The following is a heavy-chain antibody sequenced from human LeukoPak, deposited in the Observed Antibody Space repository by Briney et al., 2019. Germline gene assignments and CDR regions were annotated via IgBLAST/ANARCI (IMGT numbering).Heavy chain of an antibody. J-gene: IGHJ4*02. Sequence: PGRSLRLSCAASGFTFSSYGMHWVRQAPGKGLEWVAVISYDGSNKYYADSVKGRFTISRDNSKNTLYLQMNSLRAEDTAVYYCAKEGRKQWLLPGVYFDYWGQGTLVTVSS. CDR2: ISYDGSNK. CDR1: GFTFSSYG. D-gene: IGHD6-19*01. CDR3: AKEGRKQWLLPGVYFDY. V-gene: IGHV3-30*18.